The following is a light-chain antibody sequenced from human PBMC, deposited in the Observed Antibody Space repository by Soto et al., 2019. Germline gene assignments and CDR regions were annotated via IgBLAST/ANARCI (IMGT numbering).Light chain of an antibody. J-gene: IGLJ1*01. CDR3: QAWDSSTAV. Sequence: SYELTQPPSVSVSPGLTASITCSGDKLGDKIAYWYQQKPGQSPVLVIYQDSKRPSGIPERFSGSNSGNTATLTIRGTQSMDEADYYCQAWDSSTAVFGTGTKVTVL. V-gene: IGLV3-1*01. CDR2: QDS. CDR1: KLGDKI.